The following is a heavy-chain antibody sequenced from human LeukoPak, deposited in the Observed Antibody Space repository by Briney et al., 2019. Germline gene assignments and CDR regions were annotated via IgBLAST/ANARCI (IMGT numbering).Heavy chain of an antibody. CDR2: ISSSGSTI. D-gene: IGHD3-22*01. CDR1: GFTFSDYY. CDR3: ARDLKGYYDSSGYWYYFDY. V-gene: IGHV3-11*01. Sequence: GGSLRLSCAASGFTFSDYYMSWIRQAPGKGLEWVSYISSSGSTIYYADSVKGRFTISRDNAKNSLYPQMNSLRAEDTAVYYCARDLKGYYDSSGYWYYFDYWGQGTLVTVSS. J-gene: IGHJ4*02.